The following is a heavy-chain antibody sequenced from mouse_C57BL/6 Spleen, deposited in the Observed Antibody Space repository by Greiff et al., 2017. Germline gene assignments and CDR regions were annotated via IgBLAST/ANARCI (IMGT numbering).Heavy chain of an antibody. CDR2: IWSDGST. D-gene: IGHD2-2*01. J-gene: IGHJ1*03. CDR3: ARHDYGYDWYFDV. V-gene: IGHV2-6-1*01. CDR1: GFSLTSYG. Sequence: VNVVESGPGLVAPSQSLSITCTVSGFSLTSYGVHWVRQPPGKGLEWLVVIWSDGSTTYNSALKSRLSISKDNSKSQVFLKMNSLQTDDTAMYYCARHDYGYDWYFDVWGTGTTVTVSS.